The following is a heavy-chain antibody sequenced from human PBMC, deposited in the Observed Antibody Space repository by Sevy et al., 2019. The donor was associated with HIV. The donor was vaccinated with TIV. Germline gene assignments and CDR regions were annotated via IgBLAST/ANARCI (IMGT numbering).Heavy chain of an antibody. J-gene: IGHJ6*02. Sequence: SETLSLTCTVSGGSISSYYWSWIRQPPGKGLEWIGYIYYNGSTNYNPSLKSRVTISVDTSKNQFSLKLSSVTAADTAVYYCARDGDSVAGSYYYGMDVWGQGTTVTVSS. CDR2: IYYNGST. V-gene: IGHV4-59*01. CDR1: GGSISSYY. CDR3: ARDGDSVAGSYYYGMDV. D-gene: IGHD6-19*01.